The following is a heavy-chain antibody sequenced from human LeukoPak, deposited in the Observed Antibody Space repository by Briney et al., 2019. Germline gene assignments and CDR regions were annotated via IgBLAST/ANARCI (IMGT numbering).Heavy chain of an antibody. J-gene: IGHJ4*02. Sequence: GGSLRLSCAASGFTVSSKHMSWVRQAPGKGLEWVSVLLTDGTTYYADSVKGRFTISRDNSKNTLFLQMNSLRADDTAVYYCARDLHISGWYALFDFWGQGALVTVSS. CDR1: GFTVSSKH. V-gene: IGHV3-53*01. D-gene: IGHD6-19*01. CDR3: ARDLHISGWYALFDF. CDR2: LLTDGTT.